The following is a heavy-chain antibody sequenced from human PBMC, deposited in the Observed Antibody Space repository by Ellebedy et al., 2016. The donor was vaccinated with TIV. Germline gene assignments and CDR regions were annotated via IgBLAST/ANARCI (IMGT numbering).Heavy chain of an antibody. CDR3: ASASNTVTTFYAFDI. Sequence: MPSETLSLTCTVSGGSISSYYWSWIRQPPGKGLEWIGYIYYSGSTNYNPSLKSRVTISVDTSKNQFSLKLSSVTAADTAVYYCASASNTVTTFYAFDIWGQGTMVTVSS. J-gene: IGHJ3*02. CDR2: IYYSGST. V-gene: IGHV4-59*01. CDR1: GGSISSYY. D-gene: IGHD4-17*01.